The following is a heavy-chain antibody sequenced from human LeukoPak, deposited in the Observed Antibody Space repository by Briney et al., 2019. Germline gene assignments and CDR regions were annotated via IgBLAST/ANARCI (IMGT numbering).Heavy chain of an antibody. Sequence: SETLSLTCTVSGGSISSYYWSWIRQPPGKGLEWIGYIYYSGSTNYNPSLKSRVTISVDTSKNQFSLKLSSVTAADTAVYYCARLPSYYYDSSGEGFYWGQGTLVTVSS. D-gene: IGHD3-22*01. CDR1: GGSISSYY. CDR3: ARLPSYYYDSSGEGFY. J-gene: IGHJ4*02. CDR2: IYYSGST. V-gene: IGHV4-59*01.